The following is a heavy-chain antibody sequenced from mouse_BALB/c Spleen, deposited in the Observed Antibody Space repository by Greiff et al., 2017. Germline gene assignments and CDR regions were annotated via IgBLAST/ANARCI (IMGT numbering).Heavy chain of an antibody. CDR3: ASNYGNYPWFAY. CDR2: INPYNDGT. Sequence: EVKLMESGPELVKPGASVKMSCKASGYTFTSYVMHWVKQKPGQGLEWIGYINPYNDGTKYNEKFKGKATLTSDKSSSTAYMELSSLTSEDSAVYYCASNYGNYPWFAYWGQGTLVTVSA. V-gene: IGHV1-14*01. D-gene: IGHD2-1*01. J-gene: IGHJ3*01. CDR1: GYTFTSYV.